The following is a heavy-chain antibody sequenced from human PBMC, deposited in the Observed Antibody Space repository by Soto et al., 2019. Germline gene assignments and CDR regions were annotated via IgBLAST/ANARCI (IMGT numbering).Heavy chain of an antibody. Sequence: QVQLQQWGAGLLKPSETLSLTCAVYGGSFSGYYWSWIRQPPGKGLEWIGEINHSGSTNYNPSLKSRGTISVDTSKNQFSLKLSSVTAADTAVYYCASGPGQWLRFFYWGQGTLVTVSS. J-gene: IGHJ4*02. CDR3: ASGPGQWLRFFY. V-gene: IGHV4-34*01. D-gene: IGHD5-12*01. CDR2: INHSGST. CDR1: GGSFSGYY.